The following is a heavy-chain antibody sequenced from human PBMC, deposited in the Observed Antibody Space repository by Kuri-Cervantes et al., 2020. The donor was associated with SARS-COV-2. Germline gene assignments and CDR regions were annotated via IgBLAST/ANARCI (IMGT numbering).Heavy chain of an antibody. D-gene: IGHD3-16*02. Sequence: PCAASGFTFSSYSMNWVRQAPGRGLEWVSSISSSSSYIYYADSVKDRFTISRDNAKNSLYLQMNSLRPEDTAVYYCARVSSEDYYYYYMDVWGKGPTVTVSS. J-gene: IGHJ6*03. V-gene: IGHV3-21*01. CDR2: ISSSSSYI. CDR1: GFTFSSYS. CDR3: ARVSSEDYYYYYMDV.